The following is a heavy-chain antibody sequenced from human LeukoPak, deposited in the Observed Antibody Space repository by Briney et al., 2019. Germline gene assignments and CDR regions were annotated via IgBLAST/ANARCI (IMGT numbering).Heavy chain of an antibody. Sequence: SETLSLTCTVSGGSISSYYWSWIRRPPGKGLEWIGYIYYSGSTNYNPSLKSRVTISVDTSKNQFSLKLSSVTAADTAVYYCAGSVSSSWYDYYYYYGMDVWGQGTTVTVSS. J-gene: IGHJ6*02. CDR3: AGSVSSSWYDYYYYYGMDV. CDR2: IYYSGST. CDR1: GGSISSYY. D-gene: IGHD6-13*01. V-gene: IGHV4-59*01.